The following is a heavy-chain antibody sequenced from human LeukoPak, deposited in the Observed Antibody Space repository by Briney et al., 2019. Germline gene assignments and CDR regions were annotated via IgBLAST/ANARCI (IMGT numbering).Heavy chain of an antibody. Sequence: ASVTVSCKASGYTFTSYAMNWVRQAPGQGLEWMGWINTNTGNPTYAQGLTGRFVFSLDTSVSTAYLQISSLKAEDTAVYYCARGSYYDFWSGYYYYFDYWGQGTLVTVSS. CDR2: INTNTGNP. V-gene: IGHV7-4-1*02. CDR1: GYTFTSYA. J-gene: IGHJ4*02. D-gene: IGHD3-3*01. CDR3: ARGSYYDFWSGYYYYFDY.